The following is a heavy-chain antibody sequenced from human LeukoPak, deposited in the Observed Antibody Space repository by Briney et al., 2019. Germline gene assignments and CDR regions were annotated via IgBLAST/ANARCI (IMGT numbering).Heavy chain of an antibody. V-gene: IGHV3-30-3*01. J-gene: IGHJ5*02. Sequence: GRSLRPSCAASGFTFSSYAMHWVRQAPGKGLEWVAVISYDGSNKYYADSVKGRFTISRDNSKNTLYLQMNSLRAEDTAVYYCARGMVSMYNWFDPWGQGTLVTVSS. CDR2: ISYDGSNK. CDR1: GFTFSSYA. D-gene: IGHD2-8*01. CDR3: ARGMVSMYNWFDP.